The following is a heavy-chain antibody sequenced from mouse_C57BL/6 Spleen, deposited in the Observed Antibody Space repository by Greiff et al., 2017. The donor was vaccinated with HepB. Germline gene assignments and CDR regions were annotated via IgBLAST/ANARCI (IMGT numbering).Heavy chain of an antibody. D-gene: IGHD3-2*02. CDR3: ARRERLGAMDY. V-gene: IGHV1-82*01. CDR2: IYPGDGDT. Sequence: QVQLKESGPELVKPGASVKISCKASGYAFSSSWMNWVKQRPGKGLEWIGRIYPGDGDTNYNGKFKGKATLTADKSSSTAYMQLSSLTSEDSAVYFCARRERLGAMDYWGQGTSVTVSS. J-gene: IGHJ4*01. CDR1: GYAFSSSW.